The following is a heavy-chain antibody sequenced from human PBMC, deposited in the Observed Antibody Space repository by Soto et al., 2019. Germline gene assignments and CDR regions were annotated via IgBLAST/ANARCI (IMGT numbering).Heavy chain of an antibody. D-gene: IGHD5-12*01. CDR1: GGTFSNYA. CDR2: IIPIFGTT. Sequence: QVHLVQSGAEVKKPGSSVNVSCKASGGTFSNYAITWVRQAPGQGLEWVGRIIPIFGTTNVAQKFQGRVTITEDESTTTAYMELSGLRSDETAVYYCAKYGGADGYFGNWLDPWGQGTLVTVSS. V-gene: IGHV1-69*15. J-gene: IGHJ5*02. CDR3: AKYGGADGYFGNWLDP.